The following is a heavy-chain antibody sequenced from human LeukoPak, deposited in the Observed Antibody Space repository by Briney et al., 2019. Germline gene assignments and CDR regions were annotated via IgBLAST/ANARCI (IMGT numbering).Heavy chain of an antibody. D-gene: IGHD6-13*01. J-gene: IGHJ4*02. CDR3: AREADSSSWMFDY. Sequence: SETLSLTCSVSGGSISGFHWSWIRQPPGKGLEWIGYIYYSGSTNYNPSLKSRVTISVDTSKNQFSLKLSSVTAADTAVYYCAREADSSSWMFDYWGQGTLVTVSS. CDR1: GGSISGFH. CDR2: IYYSGST. V-gene: IGHV4-59*01.